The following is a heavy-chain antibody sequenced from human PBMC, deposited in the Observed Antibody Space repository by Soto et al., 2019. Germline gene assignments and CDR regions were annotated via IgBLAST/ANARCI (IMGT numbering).Heavy chain of an antibody. CDR1: GFTFSSYS. V-gene: IGHV3-48*02. D-gene: IGHD3-9*01. Sequence: PGGSLRLSCAASGFTFSSYSMNWVRQAPGKGLEWVSYISSSSTIYYADSVKGRFTISRDNAKNSLYLQMNSLRDEDTAVYYCARDERYFDWLSIPNWFDPWGQGTLVTVSS. CDR3: ARDERYFDWLSIPNWFDP. J-gene: IGHJ5*02. CDR2: ISSSSTI.